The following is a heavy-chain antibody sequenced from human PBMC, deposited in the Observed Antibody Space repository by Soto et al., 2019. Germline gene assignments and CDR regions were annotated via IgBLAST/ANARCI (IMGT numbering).Heavy chain of an antibody. Sequence: SQTLSLTCAISGDSVSSNSAAWNWIRQSPSRGLEWLGRTYYRSKWYNDYAVSVKSRITINPDTSKNQFSLKLSSVTAADTAVYYCARHEVDSRGDWFDPWGQGTLVTVSS. J-gene: IGHJ5*02. CDR1: GDSVSSNSAA. CDR2: TYYRSKWYN. CDR3: ARHEVDSRGDWFDP. V-gene: IGHV6-1*01. D-gene: IGHD3-9*01.